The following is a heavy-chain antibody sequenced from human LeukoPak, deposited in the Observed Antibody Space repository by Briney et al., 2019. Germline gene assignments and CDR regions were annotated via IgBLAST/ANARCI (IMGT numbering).Heavy chain of an antibody. CDR1: GYTFTGYY. CDR3: ARTWSTTSDFDY. Sequence: ASVKVSCKASGYTFTGYYMHWVRQAPGQGLEWMGWINPNSGGTNYAQKFQGRVTMTRDTSISTAYLQWSSLKASDTAMYYCARTWSTTSDFDYWGQGTLVTVSS. V-gene: IGHV1-2*02. D-gene: IGHD1-1*01. J-gene: IGHJ4*02. CDR2: INPNSGGT.